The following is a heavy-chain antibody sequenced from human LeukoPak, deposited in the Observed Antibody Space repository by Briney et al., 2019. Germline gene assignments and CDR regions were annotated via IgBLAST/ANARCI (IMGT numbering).Heavy chain of an antibody. V-gene: IGHV4-31*03. Sequence: PSQTLSLTCTVSGGSFSSGGYYWSWIRQHPGKGLEWTGYIFYSGTTYYNPSLKSRVIISVDASKNQFSLRLSSVTAADTAVYYCARDLGGLGKIDYWGQGTLVTVSS. CDR3: ARDLGGLGKIDY. CDR1: GGSFSSGGYY. D-gene: IGHD7-27*01. J-gene: IGHJ4*02. CDR2: IFYSGTT.